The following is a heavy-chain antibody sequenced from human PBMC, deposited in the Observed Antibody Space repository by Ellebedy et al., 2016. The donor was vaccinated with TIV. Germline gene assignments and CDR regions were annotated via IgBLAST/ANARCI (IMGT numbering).Heavy chain of an antibody. CDR3: ARDRSYFDY. Sequence: PGGSLRLSCAASGFTFSSYAMSWVRQAPGKGLEWVSAISGSGGSTYYADSVKGRFTISRDNAKNSLYLQMNSLRAEDTAVYYCARDRSYFDYWGQGTLVTVSS. CDR1: GFTFSSYA. V-gene: IGHV3-23*01. CDR2: ISGSGGST. J-gene: IGHJ4*02.